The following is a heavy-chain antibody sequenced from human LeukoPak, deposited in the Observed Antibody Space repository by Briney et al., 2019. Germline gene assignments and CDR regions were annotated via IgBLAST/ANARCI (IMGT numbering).Heavy chain of an antibody. D-gene: IGHD6-19*01. CDR2: IYYSGST. CDR3: ARAVSGRFDY. J-gene: IGHJ4*02. V-gene: IGHV4-59*08. CDR1: GGSMSPYH. Sequence: TETLSLTCTVSGGSMSPYHWSWIRQPPGKGLEWTGYIYYSGSTNYNPSLKSRVTISVDTSKNQFSLKLSSVTAADTAMYYCARAVSGRFDYWGQGTLVTVSS.